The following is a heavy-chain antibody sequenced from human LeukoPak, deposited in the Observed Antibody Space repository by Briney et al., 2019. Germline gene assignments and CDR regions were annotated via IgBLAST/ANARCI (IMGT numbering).Heavy chain of an antibody. D-gene: IGHD2-21*02. CDR2: IRRKATRYTT. V-gene: IGHV3-72*01. J-gene: IGHJ4*02. CDR3: ARVSTACGFDH. Sequence: GGSLRLSCAASGFTFSDHYMDWVRQAPGKGLEWVGRIRRKATRYTTEYAPSVKGRFTISRDDSESSLYLQMSSLKTEDTAVYYCARVSTACGFDHWGQGTLVTVSS. CDR1: GFTFSDHY.